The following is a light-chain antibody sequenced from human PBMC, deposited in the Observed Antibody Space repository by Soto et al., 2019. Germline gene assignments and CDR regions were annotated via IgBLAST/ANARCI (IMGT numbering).Light chain of an antibody. Sequence: DIQMTQSPSSLSASVGDRVTITCRASQSISSFLTWYQQKAGKAPKLLIYAASSLQSGVPSRLSGSGSGTDFTLTISSLQPEDFATYYCQQSYSLTQFGQGTKVDIK. CDR3: QQSYSLTQ. V-gene: IGKV1-39*01. CDR2: AAS. CDR1: QSISSF. J-gene: IGKJ1*01.